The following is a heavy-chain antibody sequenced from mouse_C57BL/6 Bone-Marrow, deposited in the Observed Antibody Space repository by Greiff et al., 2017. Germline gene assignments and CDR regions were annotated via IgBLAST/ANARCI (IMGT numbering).Heavy chain of an antibody. V-gene: IGHV5-4*01. D-gene: IGHD2-4*01. J-gene: IGHJ2*01. CDR2: ISDGGSYT. CDR1: GFTFSSYA. CDR3: ARDGPIYYDYFDY. Sequence: DVKLVESGGGLVKPGGSLKLSCAASGFTFSSYAMSWVRQTPEKRLAWVATISDGGSYTYYPDNVKGRFPISRDNAKNNLYLQMSHLKSEDTAMYYCARDGPIYYDYFDYWGQGTTLTVSS.